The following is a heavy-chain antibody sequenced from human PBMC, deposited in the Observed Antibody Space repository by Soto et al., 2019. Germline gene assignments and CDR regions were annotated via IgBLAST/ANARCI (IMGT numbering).Heavy chain of an antibody. CDR3: ARDPRPPSGWLGFWEYGMDV. CDR2: VNPDNGGT. Sequence: VHLVQSGAEVKKPGASVKVSCKASGYTFTGNYVHWVRQAPGQGLEWMGWVNPDNGGTTSAQKFQGRVTMTRDTTVNTAYMGLTRLTSDDADVDYCARDPRPPSGWLGFWEYGMDVWGRGTTVTVSS. V-gene: IGHV1-2*02. J-gene: IGHJ6*02. D-gene: IGHD3-3*01. CDR1: GYTFTGNY.